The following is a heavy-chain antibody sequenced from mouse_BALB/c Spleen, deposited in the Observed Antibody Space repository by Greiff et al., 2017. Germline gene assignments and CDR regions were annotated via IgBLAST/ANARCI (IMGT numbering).Heavy chain of an antibody. CDR2: IWAGGST. CDR1: GFSLTSYG. D-gene: IGHD2-1*01. CDR3: ARGDGNYSFAY. J-gene: IGHJ3*01. V-gene: IGHV2-9*02. Sequence: QVQLQQSGPGLVAPSQSLSITCTVSGFSLTSYGVHWVRQPPGKGLEWLGVIWAGGSTNYNSALMSRLSISKDNSKSQVFLKMNSLQADDTAIYYCARGDGNYSFAYWGQGTLVTVSA.